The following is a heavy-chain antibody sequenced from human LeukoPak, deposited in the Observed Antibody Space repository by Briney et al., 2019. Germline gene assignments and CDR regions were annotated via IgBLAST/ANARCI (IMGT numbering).Heavy chain of an antibody. CDR3: ARDASPPIVVVNPDAFDI. J-gene: IGHJ3*02. CDR2: IKQDGSEK. Sequence: GGSLRLSCAASTFTFSNYWMSWVRQAPGKGLEWVADIKQDGSEKYYVDSVKGRFTISRDNAKTSLYLQMNSLRAEDTAVYYCARDASPPIVVVNPDAFDIWGQGTMVTVSS. D-gene: IGHD2-21*01. V-gene: IGHV3-7*03. CDR1: TFTFSNYW.